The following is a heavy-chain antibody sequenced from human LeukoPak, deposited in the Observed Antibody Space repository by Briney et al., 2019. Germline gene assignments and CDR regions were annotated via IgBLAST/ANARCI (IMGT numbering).Heavy chain of an antibody. Sequence: GGSLRLSCEASGFTFSFYAMNWARQAPGKGLEWVASINHNGNVNYYVDSVKGRFTISRDNAKNSLYLQMSNLRAEDTAVYFCARGGGLDVWGQGATVTVSS. CDR3: ARGGGLDV. V-gene: IGHV3-7*03. CDR1: GFTFSFYA. CDR2: INHNGNVN. J-gene: IGHJ6*02. D-gene: IGHD3-16*01.